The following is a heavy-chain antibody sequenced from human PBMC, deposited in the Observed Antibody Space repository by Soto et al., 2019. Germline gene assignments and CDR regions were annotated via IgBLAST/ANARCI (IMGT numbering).Heavy chain of an antibody. CDR1: GFVFSDYY. Sequence: GGSLRLSCAASGFVFSDYYMTWIRQAPGQGPGWLSSISSRGTSISYADSVKGRFTISRDNIENSLFLNMNGLRAEDTAVYYCAGSWGYSSYFDFWGQGTLVTVSS. D-gene: IGHD5-18*01. J-gene: IGHJ4*02. CDR3: AGSWGYSSYFDF. V-gene: IGHV3-11*01. CDR2: ISSRGTSI.